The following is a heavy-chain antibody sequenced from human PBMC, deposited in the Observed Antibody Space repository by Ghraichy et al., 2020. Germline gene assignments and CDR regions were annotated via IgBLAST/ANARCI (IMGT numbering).Heavy chain of an antibody. CDR1: GGSIRPHY. Sequence: SETLSLMCSVSGGSIRPHYWSWIRHSPGKGLEWIGYVHYTGGTEYDPSLKSRVTISLDTSKNQFSLTLTSVTAADTAVYYFARRGRGYSLYYYGLDVWGQGTPVTVSS. CDR2: VHYTGGT. CDR3: ARRGRGYSLYYYGLDV. V-gene: IGHV4-59*08. D-gene: IGHD5-18*01. J-gene: IGHJ6*02.